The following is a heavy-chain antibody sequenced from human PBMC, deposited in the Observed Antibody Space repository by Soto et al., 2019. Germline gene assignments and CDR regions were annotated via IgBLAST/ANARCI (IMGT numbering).Heavy chain of an antibody. CDR1: GVTFSNYW. CDR3: VGGDYSGAGTFYLTDH. J-gene: IGHJ4*02. D-gene: IGHD3-10*01. Sequence: EVQLVESGGGLVQPGGSLRLSCTASGVTFSNYWMHWVRQAPGKGLVWVSRINGDGRTTTYADSVKGRFTISRDNAKNTMYLQMNILRAEDTAVYYCVGGDYSGAGTFYLTDHWGQGTLVTVSS. V-gene: IGHV3-74*01. CDR2: INGDGRTT.